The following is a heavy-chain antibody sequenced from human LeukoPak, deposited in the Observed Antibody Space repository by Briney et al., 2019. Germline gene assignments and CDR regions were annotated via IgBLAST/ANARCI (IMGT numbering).Heavy chain of an antibody. CDR3: ARDAPYDSTPGDY. J-gene: IGHJ4*02. D-gene: IGHD3-22*01. CDR2: IYSGGST. V-gene: IGHV3-53*01. Sequence: GGSLRLSCAASGFTVSSNYMSWVRQAPGKGLEWVLVIYSGGSTYYADSVKGRFTISRDNSKNTLYLQMNSLRAEDTAVYYCARDAPYDSTPGDYWGQGTLVTVSS. CDR1: GFTVSSNY.